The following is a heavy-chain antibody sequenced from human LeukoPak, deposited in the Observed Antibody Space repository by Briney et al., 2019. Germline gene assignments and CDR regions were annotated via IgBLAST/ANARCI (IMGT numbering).Heavy chain of an antibody. CDR3: ARAGPTIVVVVGDAFDI. CDR1: GGSFSGYY. Sequence: PSGTLSLTCAVYGGSFSGYYWGWIRQPPGKRLEWIVEINHSGSTNYNPSLKSRVTISVDTSKNQFSLKLSSVTAADTAVYYCARAGPTIVVVVGDAFDIWGQGTMVTVSS. V-gene: IGHV4-34*01. D-gene: IGHD2-15*01. J-gene: IGHJ3*02. CDR2: INHSGST.